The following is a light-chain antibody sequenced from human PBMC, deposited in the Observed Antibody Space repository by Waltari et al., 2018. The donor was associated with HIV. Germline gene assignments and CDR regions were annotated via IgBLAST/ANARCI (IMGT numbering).Light chain of an antibody. CDR2: GVD. CDR1: SLDIGLSYF. V-gene: IGLV2-14*01. J-gene: IGLJ3*02. CDR3: TSHTLTRILL. Sequence: QSALTQPASMSGSPGQAITISCTGSSLDIGLSYFVYWSKQLPNTAPQPIIYGVDRRPPGITSRFSASKSGDVASLTISGLQAEDEADYYCTSHTLTRILLFGGGTRLTVL.